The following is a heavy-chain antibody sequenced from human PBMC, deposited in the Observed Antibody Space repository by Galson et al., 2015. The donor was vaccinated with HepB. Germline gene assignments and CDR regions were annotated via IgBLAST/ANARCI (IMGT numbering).Heavy chain of an antibody. D-gene: IGHD5-24*01. V-gene: IGHV5-51*01. J-gene: IGHJ3*02. CDR3: ASRLEVATIRVDAFDI. CDR1: GYRFPSYW. Sequence: QSGAEVKKPGESLKISCTVSGYRFPSYWIGWVRQMPGKGLEWMGIIYPGDSDTRYSPSFQGQVTISADKSISTAYLQWTSLKASDTAMYYCASRLEVATIRVDAFDIWGQGTMVTVSS. CDR2: IYPGDSDT.